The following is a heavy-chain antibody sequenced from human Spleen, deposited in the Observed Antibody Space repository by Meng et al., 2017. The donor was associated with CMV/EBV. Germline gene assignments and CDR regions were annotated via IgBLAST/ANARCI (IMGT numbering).Heavy chain of an antibody. CDR3: ARSRRWELPYHYFYGMDV. Sequence: ASVKVSCKTSGYTFTDYYIHWVRQAPGQGLEWMGWINPASGGTTFAQKFQGGVTMTRDTSISTAYMELTSLRSDDTAVYYCARSRRWELPYHYFYGMDVWGQGTTVTVSS. J-gene: IGHJ6*02. D-gene: IGHD1-26*01. CDR1: GYTFTDYY. V-gene: IGHV1-2*02. CDR2: INPASGGT.